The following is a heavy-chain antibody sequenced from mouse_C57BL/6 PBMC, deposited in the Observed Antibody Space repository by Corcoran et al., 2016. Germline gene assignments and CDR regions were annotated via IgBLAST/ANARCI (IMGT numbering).Heavy chain of an antibody. CDR1: GYTFTTYG. J-gene: IGHJ1*03. CDR3: ARDTNWYFDV. CDR2: MNIYSGVP. V-gene: IGHV9-3*01. D-gene: IGHD1-1*01. Sequence: QIQLIQSGPELKKPGETVKISCKASGYTFTTYGMSWMKQATGKGLKWMGWMNIYSGVPTYADDFKGRFALSLETSASTAYLEIHNLKSEDTATYFCARDTNWYFDVWGIGTTVTVSS.